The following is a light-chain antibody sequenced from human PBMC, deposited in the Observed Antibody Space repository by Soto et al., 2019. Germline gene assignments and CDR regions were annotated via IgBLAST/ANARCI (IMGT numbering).Light chain of an antibody. CDR3: QQYNSSPWT. CDR1: QSISSW. V-gene: IGKV1-5*03. J-gene: IGKJ1*01. Sequence: DIQMTQSPSTLSASVGDRVTITCRASQSISSWLAWYQQKPVKAPKLLIYKASSLESGVPSSFSGSGSGTEFTLTITSLQPDDFATYYCQQYNSSPWTFGQGTKVEIK. CDR2: KAS.